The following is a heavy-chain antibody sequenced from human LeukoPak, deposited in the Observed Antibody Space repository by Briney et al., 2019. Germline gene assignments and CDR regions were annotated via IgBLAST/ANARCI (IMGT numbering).Heavy chain of an antibody. CDR3: ARRLRFLEWSTSTYYYYYGMDV. J-gene: IGHJ6*02. CDR1: GGTFSSYA. Sequence: ASVKVSCKASGGTFSSYAISWVRQAPGQGLEWMGVIIPIFGTANYAQKFQGRVTITADESTSTAYMELSSLRSEDTAVYYCARRLRFLEWSTSTYYYYYGMDVWGQGTTVTVSS. D-gene: IGHD3-3*01. V-gene: IGHV1-69*13. CDR2: IIPIFGTA.